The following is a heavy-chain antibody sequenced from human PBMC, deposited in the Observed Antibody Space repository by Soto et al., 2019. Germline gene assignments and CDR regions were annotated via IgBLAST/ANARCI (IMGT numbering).Heavy chain of an antibody. D-gene: IGHD5-12*01. J-gene: IGHJ4*02. Sequence: GGSLRLSCAASGFTFSSYSMNWVRQAPGKGLEWVSSISSSSSYIYYADSVKGRFTISRDNAKNSLYLQMNSLRAEDTPVYYCARDQRSGYGDYWAQGTLLTVSS. CDR3: ARDQRSGYGDY. CDR2: ISSSSSYI. CDR1: GFTFSSYS. V-gene: IGHV3-21*01.